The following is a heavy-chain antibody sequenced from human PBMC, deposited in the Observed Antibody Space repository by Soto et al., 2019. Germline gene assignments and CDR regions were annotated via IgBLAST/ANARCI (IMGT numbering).Heavy chain of an antibody. Sequence: GASVKVSCKASGGSFSSYAISWVRQAPGQGLEWMGGIIPIFGTANYAQKFQGRVTITADESTSTAYMELSSLRSEDTAVYYCARASRSYYDILSSYANPPDFDYWGQGTLVTVSS. CDR1: GGSFSSYA. D-gene: IGHD3-9*01. V-gene: IGHV1-69*13. J-gene: IGHJ4*02. CDR2: IIPIFGTA. CDR3: ARASRSYYDILSSYANPPDFDY.